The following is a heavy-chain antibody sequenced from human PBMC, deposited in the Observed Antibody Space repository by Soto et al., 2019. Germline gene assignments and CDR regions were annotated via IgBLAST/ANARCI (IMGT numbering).Heavy chain of an antibody. CDR2: ISSMGDVT. CDR3: AKRSSYSSTERYFDY. V-gene: IGHV3-23*01. J-gene: IGHJ4*02. CDR1: GFAFSNYA. D-gene: IGHD1-26*01. Sequence: GGSLRLSCAASGFAFSNYAMNWVRQTPGMGPEWVSGISSMGDVTDYADSVKGRFTISRDNSKNTLFLQMSSLRAEDTAIYYCAKRSSYSSTERYFDYWGQGALVTVSS.